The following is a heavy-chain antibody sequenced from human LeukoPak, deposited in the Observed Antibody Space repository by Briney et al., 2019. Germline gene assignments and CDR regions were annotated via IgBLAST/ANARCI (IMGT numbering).Heavy chain of an antibody. Sequence: PSETLSINCTVSGGSISSGDYYWSWIRQPPGKGLEWIGYIYYSGSTYYNPSLKSRVTISVDTSKNQFSLKLSSVTAADTAVYYCARGLDDNSGQIDYWGQGTLVTVSS. CDR2: IYYSGST. CDR3: ARGLDDNSGQIDY. CDR1: GGSISSGDYY. J-gene: IGHJ4*02. V-gene: IGHV4-30-4*01. D-gene: IGHD3-22*01.